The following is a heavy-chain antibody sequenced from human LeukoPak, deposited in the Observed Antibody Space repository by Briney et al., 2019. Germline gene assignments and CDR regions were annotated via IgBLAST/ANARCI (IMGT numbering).Heavy chain of an antibody. D-gene: IGHD3-22*01. CDR3: ARDLGRKRRALYYYDDSSPAYYFDS. V-gene: IGHV4-39*07. CDR1: GGSISSSNYF. CDR2: MSYSGIT. J-gene: IGHJ4*02. Sequence: SETLSLTCTVSGGSISSSNYFWAWIRQFPGEGLEWIGSMSYSGITNYKSSLKSRVTMSVDKSKKQVSLKLNSVTAADTAVYYCARDLGRKRRALYYYDDSSPAYYFDSWGQGILVAVSS.